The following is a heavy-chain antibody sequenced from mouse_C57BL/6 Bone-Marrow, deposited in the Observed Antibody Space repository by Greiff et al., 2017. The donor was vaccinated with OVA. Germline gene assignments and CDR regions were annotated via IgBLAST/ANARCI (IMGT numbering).Heavy chain of an antibody. CDR2: ISNGGGST. Sequence: EVKLMESGGGLVQPGGSLKLSCAASGFTFSDYYMYWVRQTPEKRLEWVAYISNGGGSTYYPDTVKGRFTLSRDNAKNTLYLQMSRLKSEDTAMYYCARHGSSPFAYWGQGTLVTVSA. D-gene: IGHD1-1*01. CDR1: GFTFSDYY. J-gene: IGHJ3*01. V-gene: IGHV5-12*01. CDR3: ARHGSSPFAY.